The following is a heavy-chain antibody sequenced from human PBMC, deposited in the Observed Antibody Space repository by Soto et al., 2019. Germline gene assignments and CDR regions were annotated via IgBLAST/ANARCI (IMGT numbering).Heavy chain of an antibody. V-gene: IGHV4-31*03. J-gene: IGHJ4*02. D-gene: IGHD5-18*01. CDR1: GGSISSGGYY. CDR2: IYYSGST. CDR3: ARSGYSYGPNPLLY. Sequence: QVQLQESGPGLVKPSQTLSLTCTVSGGSISSGGYYWSWLRQHPGKGLEWIGYIYYSGSTYYNPSLKSRVTISVDTSKNQFSRKLSSVTAADTAVYYCARSGYSYGPNPLLYWGQGTLVTVSS.